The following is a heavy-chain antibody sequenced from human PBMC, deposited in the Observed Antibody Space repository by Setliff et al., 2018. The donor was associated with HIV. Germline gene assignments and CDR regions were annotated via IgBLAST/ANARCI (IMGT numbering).Heavy chain of an antibody. CDR1: GGSISSSNW. D-gene: IGHD2-15*01. CDR3: ATYSAGEGGRGH. CDR2: INHSGST. V-gene: IGHV4-4*02. Sequence: SETLSLTCAVSGGSISSSNWWSWVRQPPGKGLEWIGEINHSGSTNYNPSLSSRVTISFDASKKYFSLKLTSVTAADTAMYYCATYSAGEGGRGHWGQGTLVTVSS. J-gene: IGHJ4*02.